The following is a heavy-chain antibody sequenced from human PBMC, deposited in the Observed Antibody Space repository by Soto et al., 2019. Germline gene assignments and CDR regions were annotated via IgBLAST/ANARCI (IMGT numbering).Heavy chain of an antibody. CDR2: IYYSGST. CDR3: AGTSSPGYSSDY. Sequence: SETLSLPCTVSGGSISSYYWSWIRQPPGKGLEWIGYIYYSGSTNYNPSLKSRVTISVYTSKNQFSLKMSSVTAADTAVYYFAGTSSPGYSSDYLGQGTPVTVYS. J-gene: IGHJ4*02. CDR1: GGSISSYY. V-gene: IGHV4-59*08.